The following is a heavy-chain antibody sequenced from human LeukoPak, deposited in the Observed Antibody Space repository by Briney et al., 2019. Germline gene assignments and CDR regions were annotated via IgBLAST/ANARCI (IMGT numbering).Heavy chain of an antibody. J-gene: IGHJ4*02. CDR1: GFTFSNYD. Sequence: TGGSLRLSCAASGFTFSNYDMHWVRRAPDKGLEWVAVIWYDGSNKYYADSVKGRFTISRDSSKNTLYLQMNSLRAEDTAVHYCAKDQAMVRGVFDYWGQGTLVTVSS. V-gene: IGHV3-30*02. CDR2: IWYDGSNK. D-gene: IGHD3-10*01. CDR3: AKDQAMVRGVFDY.